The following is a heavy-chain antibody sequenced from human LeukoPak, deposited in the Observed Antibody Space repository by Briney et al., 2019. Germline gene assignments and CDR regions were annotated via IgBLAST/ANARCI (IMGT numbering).Heavy chain of an antibody. D-gene: IGHD4-11*01. CDR1: GGSISSYY. CDR3: ARGLGAFDP. Sequence: SETLSLTCTVSGGSISSYYWSWIRQPPGKGLEWIGYIYYSGSTDSNPSLKSRVTISVDTSKNQFSLKLRSVTAADTAVYYCARGLGAFDPWGQGTLVTVSS. V-gene: IGHV4-59*01. CDR2: IYYSGST. J-gene: IGHJ5*02.